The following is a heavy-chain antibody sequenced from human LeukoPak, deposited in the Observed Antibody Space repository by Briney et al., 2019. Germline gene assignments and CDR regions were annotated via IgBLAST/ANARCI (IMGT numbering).Heavy chain of an antibody. V-gene: IGHV1-69*13. CDR2: IIPIFGTA. D-gene: IGHD2-2*01. Sequence: ASVKVSCKASGGTFSSYASSWVRQAPGQGLEWMGGIIPIFGTANYAQKFQGRVTITADESTSTAYMELSSLRSEDTAVYYCARDTERPYCSSTCCYGAFDIWGQGTMVTVSS. J-gene: IGHJ3*02. CDR1: GGTFSSYA. CDR3: ARDTERPYCSSTCCYGAFDI.